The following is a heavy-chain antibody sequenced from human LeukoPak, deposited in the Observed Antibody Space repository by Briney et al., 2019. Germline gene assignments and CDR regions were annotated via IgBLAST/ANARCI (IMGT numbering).Heavy chain of an antibody. CDR2: IYYSGST. CDR3: ARVPYDFWSGPLNYYYYGMDV. J-gene: IGHJ6*02. CDR1: GGSISSGGYY. V-gene: IGHV4-31*03. D-gene: IGHD3-3*01. Sequence: SETLSLTCTVSGGSISSGGYYWSWIRQHPGKGLEWIGYIYYSGSTYHNPSLKSRVTISVDTSKNQFSLKLSSVTAADTAVYYCARVPYDFWSGPLNYYYYGMDVWGQGTTVTVSS.